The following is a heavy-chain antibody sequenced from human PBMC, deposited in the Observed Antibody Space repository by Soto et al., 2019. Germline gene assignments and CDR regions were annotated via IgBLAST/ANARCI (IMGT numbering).Heavy chain of an antibody. D-gene: IGHD1-7*01. CDR1: GGSISSGDYY. Sequence: PSETLSLTCTVSGGSISSGDYYWSWIRQPAGKGLEWIGYIYNSGSTYYNPSLESRVTISADTSKNQFSLKLNSVTAADTAVYYCARAGGVELALEIFDYWGQGTLVTVSS. CDR2: IYNSGST. V-gene: IGHV4-30-4*01. J-gene: IGHJ4*02. CDR3: ARAGGVELALEIFDY.